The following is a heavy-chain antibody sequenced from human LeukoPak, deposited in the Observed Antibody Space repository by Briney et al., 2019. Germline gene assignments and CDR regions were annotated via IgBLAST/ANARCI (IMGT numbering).Heavy chain of an antibody. V-gene: IGHV4-34*01. CDR2: INHSGST. CDR1: GGSFRGYY. D-gene: IGHD3-22*01. Sequence: PSETLSLTCAVYGGSFRGYYWSWIRQPPGRGLEWIGEINHSGSTNYNPSRKGRVTISVETFKNQFSLKHNSVTAWDPAWYFCSRAAFRVRSGYRYWGQGTLVTVPS. CDR3: SRAAFRVRSGYRY. J-gene: IGHJ1*01.